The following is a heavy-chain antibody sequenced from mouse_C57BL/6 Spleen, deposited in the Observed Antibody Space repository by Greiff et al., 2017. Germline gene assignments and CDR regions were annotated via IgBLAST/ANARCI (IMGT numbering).Heavy chain of an antibody. J-gene: IGHJ4*01. Sequence: QVQLKQPGAELVKPGASVKLSCKASGYTFTSYWMHWVKQRPGQGLEWIGMIHPNSGSTNYNEKFKSKATLTVDKSSSTAYMQLSSLTSEDSAVYYCARSEGYAMDDWGQGTSVTVSS. V-gene: IGHV1-64*01. D-gene: IGHD2-2*01. CDR1: GYTFTSYW. CDR2: IHPNSGST. CDR3: ARSEGYAMDD.